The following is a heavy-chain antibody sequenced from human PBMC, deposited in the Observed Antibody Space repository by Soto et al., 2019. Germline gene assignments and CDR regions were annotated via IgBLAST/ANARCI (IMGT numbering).Heavy chain of an antibody. D-gene: IGHD7-27*01. CDR2: IYWDDDK. CDR1: GFSLSTSGVG. V-gene: IGHV2-5*02. J-gene: IGHJ4*02. CDR3: AHRIRWGRNYYLDY. Sequence: QITLKESGPTLVKPTQTLTLTCTFSGFSLSTSGVGVGWIRQPPGKALEWLALIYWDDDKRYSPSLKSRLTINKDTSKNQVVLTMTNMDPVDTATYYCAHRIRWGRNYYLDYWGQGTLVTVSS.